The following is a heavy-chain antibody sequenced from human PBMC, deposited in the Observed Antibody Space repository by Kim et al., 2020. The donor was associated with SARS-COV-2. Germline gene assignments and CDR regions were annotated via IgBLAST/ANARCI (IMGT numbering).Heavy chain of an antibody. Sequence: GGSLRLSCVASGFTFSDYYMGWIRQAPGKGLEWVSYISSSSSYTNYADSVKGRFTISRDNAKNSLYLQMTSLRAEDTAVYYCARVCLAAADPWWFDPWGPGALGTLSS. D-gene: IGHD6-13*01. CDR2: ISSSSSYT. CDR3: ARVCLAAADPWWFDP. V-gene: IGHV3-11*05. CDR1: GFTFSDYY. J-gene: IGHJ5*02.